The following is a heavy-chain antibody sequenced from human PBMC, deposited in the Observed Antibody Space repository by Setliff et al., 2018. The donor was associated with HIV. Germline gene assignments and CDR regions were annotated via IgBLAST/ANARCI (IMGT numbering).Heavy chain of an antibody. CDR3: ARDRRITMVRGVMNYYYMDV. CDR1: GGSMNNYY. J-gene: IGHJ6*03. V-gene: IGHV4-59*12. D-gene: IGHD3-10*01. Sequence: PSETLSLTCTVSGGSMNNYYWTWIQQSPEKGLEWIGWIYYSGRTKYNPSLESRVTISVDTSKNQFSLKLSSVTAADTAVYYCARDRRITMVRGVMNYYYMDVWGKGTTVTVSS. CDR2: IYYSGRT.